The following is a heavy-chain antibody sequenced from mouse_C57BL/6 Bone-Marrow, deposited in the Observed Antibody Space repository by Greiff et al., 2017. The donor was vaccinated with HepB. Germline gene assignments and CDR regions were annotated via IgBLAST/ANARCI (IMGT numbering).Heavy chain of an antibody. Sequence: VQLQQSGPELVKPGASVKITCKASGYTFTDYNMDWVKQSHGKSLEWIGDINPNNGGTIYNQKFKGKATLTVDQSSSTAYMELRILTSEDTAVYYFASSYYYGSSYFYFDYWGQGTTLTVSS. CDR1: GYTFTDYN. D-gene: IGHD1-1*01. V-gene: IGHV1-18*01. J-gene: IGHJ2*01. CDR2: INPNNGGT. CDR3: ASSYYYGSSYFYFDY.